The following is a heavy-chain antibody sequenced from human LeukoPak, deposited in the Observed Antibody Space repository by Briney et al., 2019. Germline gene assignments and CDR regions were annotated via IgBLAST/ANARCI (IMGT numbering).Heavy chain of an antibody. V-gene: IGHV3-53*04. CDR2: IYSGGST. CDR3: STVRYYYDSSGRNTWYFDL. Sequence: GGSLRLSCAASGFTVSGNYLSWVRQAPGKGLEWVSVIYSGGSTYYADSVKGRFAFTRHNSKNTLYLQMKSLRAEDTAVYYCSTVRYYYDSSGRNTWYFDLWGRGTLVTVSS. J-gene: IGHJ2*01. CDR1: GFTVSGNY. D-gene: IGHD3-22*01.